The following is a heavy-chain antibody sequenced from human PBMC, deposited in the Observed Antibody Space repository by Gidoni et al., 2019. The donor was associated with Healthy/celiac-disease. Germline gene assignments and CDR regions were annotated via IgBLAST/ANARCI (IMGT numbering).Heavy chain of an antibody. CDR3: ARLRYSSGWHDY. J-gene: IGHJ4*02. Sequence: EVQLVQSVAAVKKPGESLRISCKGSGYSFTSYWISWVRQMPRKGLEWMGRIDPSDSYTNYSPSFQGHVTSSANKSISTAYLQWSSLKASDTAMYYCARLRYSSGWHDYWGQGTLVTASS. CDR1: GYSFTSYW. CDR2: IDPSDSYT. V-gene: IGHV5-10-1*01. D-gene: IGHD6-19*01.